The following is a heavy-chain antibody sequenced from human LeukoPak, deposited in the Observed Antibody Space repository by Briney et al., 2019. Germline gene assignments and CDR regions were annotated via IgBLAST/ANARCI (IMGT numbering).Heavy chain of an antibody. J-gene: IGHJ6*02. V-gene: IGHV3-66*01. CDR2: IYSGGCT. Sequence: GGSLRLSCAASGFTVSSNYMSWVRQAPGKGLEWVSVIYSGGCTYYADSVKGRFTISRDNSKNTLFLQMNSLRAEDTAVYYCARDHGQSTYYYYGMDVWGQGTTVTVSS. CDR1: GFTVSSNY. CDR3: ARDHGQSTYYYYGMDV.